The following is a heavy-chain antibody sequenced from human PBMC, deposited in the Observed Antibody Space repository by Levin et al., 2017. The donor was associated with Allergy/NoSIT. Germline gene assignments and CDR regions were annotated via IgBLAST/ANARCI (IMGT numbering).Heavy chain of an antibody. CDR1: GFTFSNYW. J-gene: IGHJ4*02. CDR3: ARGGYYPDF. D-gene: IGHD3-22*01. V-gene: IGHV3-7*04. Sequence: GGSLRLSCAASGFTFSNYWMSWVRQAPGKGLEWVANIKQDGSEQYYVDSVKGRFTISRDNAYNSVFLQMTSLRVEDTALYYCARGGYYPDFWGQGTLVTVSS. CDR2: IKQDGSEQ.